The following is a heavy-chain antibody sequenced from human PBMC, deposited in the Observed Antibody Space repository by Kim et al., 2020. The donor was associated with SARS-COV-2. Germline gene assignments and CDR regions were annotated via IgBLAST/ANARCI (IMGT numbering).Heavy chain of an antibody. Sequence: GGSLRLSCVASGFTFSGAGMHWVRQASGKGLEWVGRIRSKVNNYATAYAASVKGRFTISRDDSKNMAYLQISGLKTEDAAVYYCTRVGDYYGMDVWGQGTTVTVSS. CDR1: GFTFSGAG. V-gene: IGHV3-73*01. CDR2: IRSKVNNYAT. D-gene: IGHD1-26*01. J-gene: IGHJ6*02. CDR3: TRVGDYYGMDV.